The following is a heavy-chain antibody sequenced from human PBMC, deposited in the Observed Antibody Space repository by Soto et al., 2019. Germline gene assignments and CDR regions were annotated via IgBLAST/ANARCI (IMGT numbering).Heavy chain of an antibody. D-gene: IGHD6-19*01. V-gene: IGHV4-59*01. J-gene: IGHJ4*02. CDR2: IHYNGRT. Sequence: PSETLSLTCTVSGASINTYYWTWIRQPPGKGLEWIGYIHYNGRTNHNPSLKGRVSMSLDTSKDQFTLNLSSVTAADTAIYYCARDGGSGWNFDSWGRGTLVTVSS. CDR3: ARDGGSGWNFDS. CDR1: GASINTYY.